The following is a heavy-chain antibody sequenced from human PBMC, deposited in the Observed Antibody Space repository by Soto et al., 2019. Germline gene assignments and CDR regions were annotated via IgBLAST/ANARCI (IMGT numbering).Heavy chain of an antibody. Sequence: PGGSLRLSCAASGFTFSGYAMSWVRQAPGKGLEWVSAISGSGGSTYYADSVEGRFTISRDNSKNTLYLQMNSLRAEDTAVYYCEKAWGSPAALNWLDPWGQGTLVTVYS. CDR1: GFTFSGYA. CDR2: ISGSGGST. V-gene: IGHV3-23*01. D-gene: IGHD6-13*01. J-gene: IGHJ5*02. CDR3: EKAWGSPAALNWLDP.